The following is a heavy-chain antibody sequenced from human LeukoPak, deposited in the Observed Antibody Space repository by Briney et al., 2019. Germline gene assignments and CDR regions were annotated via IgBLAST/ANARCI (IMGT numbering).Heavy chain of an antibody. CDR3: ARDHGSRNWNYPLGYYYGMDV. Sequence: ASVKVSCKASGYTFTSYGISWVRQAPGQGLEWMGWITAYSGNRNYAQKLQGRVTMTTDTSTSTAYMELRSLRSDDTAVYYCARDHGSRNWNYPLGYYYGMDVWGQGTTVTVSS. J-gene: IGHJ6*02. CDR1: GYTFTSYG. CDR2: ITAYSGNR. D-gene: IGHD1-7*01. V-gene: IGHV1-18*01.